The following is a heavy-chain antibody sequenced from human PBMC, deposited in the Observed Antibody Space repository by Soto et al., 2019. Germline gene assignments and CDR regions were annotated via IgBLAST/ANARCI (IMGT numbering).Heavy chain of an antibody. CDR3: AKEFHTSSGWSQVIN. CDR2: ISSGGSA. J-gene: IGHJ4*02. Sequence: PGVSLRLSFAASGFTVSSNYMSWFRQAPGKGLDWVSLISSGGSAYYADSVKGRFTISRDTSKNTLSLQMNSLRVEDTAVYYCAKEFHTSSGWSQVINWGQGTMVTVSS. V-gene: IGHV3-66*01. CDR1: GFTVSSNY. D-gene: IGHD6-19*01.